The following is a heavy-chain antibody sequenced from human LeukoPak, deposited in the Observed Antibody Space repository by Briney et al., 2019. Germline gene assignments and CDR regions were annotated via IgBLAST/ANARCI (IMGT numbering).Heavy chain of an antibody. D-gene: IGHD6-6*01. V-gene: IGHV4-39*07. CDR2: VNPRGST. CDR1: GGSISSSSYY. J-gene: IGHJ4*02. Sequence: PSETLSLTCTVSGGSISSSSYYWGWIRQPPGKGLEWIGEVNPRGSTNYNPSLKTRVTISADTSKNQFSLRLTSVTAADTAVYYCARSPLWTIAARPLDNWGQGALVTVSS. CDR3: ARSPLWTIAARPLDN.